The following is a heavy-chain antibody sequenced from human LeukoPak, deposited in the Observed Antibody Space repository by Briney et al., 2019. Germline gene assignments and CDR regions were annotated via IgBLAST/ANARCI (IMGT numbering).Heavy chain of an antibody. D-gene: IGHD3-3*01. Sequence: SETLSLTCAVYGGSFSGYYWSWIRQPPGKGLEWIGEINHSGSTNYNPSLKSRVTISVDTSKNQFSLKLSSVTAADTAVYYCARVDDFWSGYTYDCWGQGTLVTVSS. CDR2: INHSGST. J-gene: IGHJ4*02. CDR3: ARVDDFWSGYTYDC. CDR1: GGSFSGYY. V-gene: IGHV4-34*01.